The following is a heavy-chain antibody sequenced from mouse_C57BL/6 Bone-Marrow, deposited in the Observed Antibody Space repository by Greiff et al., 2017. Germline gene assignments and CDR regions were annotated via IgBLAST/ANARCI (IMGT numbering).Heavy chain of an antibody. CDR2: IYPGDGDT. CDR1: GYAFSSSW. J-gene: IGHJ2*01. D-gene: IGHD2-10*02. Sequence: VKVVESGPELVKPGASVKISCKASGYAFSSSWMNWVKQRPGKGLEWIGRIYPGDGDTNYNGKFKGKATLTADKSSSTAYMQLSSLTSEDSAVYFCATYGKEGYWGQGTTLTVSS. V-gene: IGHV1-82*01. CDR3: ATYGKEGY.